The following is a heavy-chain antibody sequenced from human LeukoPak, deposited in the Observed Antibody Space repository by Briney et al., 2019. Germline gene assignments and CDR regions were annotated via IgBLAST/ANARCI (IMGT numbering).Heavy chain of an antibody. CDR1: GFTFSSYG. J-gene: IGHJ4*02. CDR2: ISYNGNNK. V-gene: IGHV3-30*18. CDR3: AKGYYGDYRSFFDY. Sequence: GGSLRLSCAASGFTFSSYGMHWVHQAPGKGLEWVAVISYNGNNKYYADSVKGRFTISRDNSNNTLYLQMNSLRAEDTAVYYCAKGYYGDYRSFFDYWGQGTLVTVSS. D-gene: IGHD4-17*01.